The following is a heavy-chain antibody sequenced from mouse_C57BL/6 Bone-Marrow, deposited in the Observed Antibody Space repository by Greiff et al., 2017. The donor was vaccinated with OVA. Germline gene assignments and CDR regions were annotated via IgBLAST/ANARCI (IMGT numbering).Heavy chain of an antibody. Sequence: EVQLKQSGPELVKPGASVKISCKASGYTFTDYYMNWVKQSHGKSLEWIGDINPNNGGTSYNQKFKGKATLTVDKSSSTAYMELRSLTSEDSAVYYCARYDGYPDYYAMDYWDQGTSVTVSS. J-gene: IGHJ4*01. CDR2: INPNNGGT. CDR3: ARYDGYPDYYAMDY. V-gene: IGHV1-26*01. D-gene: IGHD2-3*01. CDR1: GYTFTDYY.